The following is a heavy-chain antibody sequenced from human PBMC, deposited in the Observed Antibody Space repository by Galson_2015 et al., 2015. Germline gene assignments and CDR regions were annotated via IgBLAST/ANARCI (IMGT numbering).Heavy chain of an antibody. CDR2: IQPDGSDR. CDR3: ARVKSEFDFWSGYYHFDY. J-gene: IGHJ4*02. D-gene: IGHD3-3*01. Sequence: SLILSCAASEFTFTNYWMNWVRQAPGKGLEWLANIQPDGSDRYYVDSVKGRFTISRDNAKSTLYLQMNSLRAEDTAVYYCARVKSEFDFWSGYYHFDYWGQGTLVTVSS. V-gene: IGHV3-7*01. CDR1: EFTFTNYW.